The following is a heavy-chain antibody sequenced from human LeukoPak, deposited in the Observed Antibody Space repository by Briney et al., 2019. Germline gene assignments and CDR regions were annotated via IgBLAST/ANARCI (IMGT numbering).Heavy chain of an antibody. J-gene: IGHJ4*02. D-gene: IGHD3-22*01. CDR3: ASGSAYYDSSGYYWGRFDY. Sequence: PGGSLRLSCEASGFTFSNYSMSWIRQAPGKGLEWVSYISYSGITIYYADSVKGRFTISRDNAKTSLFLQMDSLRAEDTAVYYCASGSAYYDSSGYYWGRFDYWGQGTLVTVSS. CDR1: GFTFSNYS. V-gene: IGHV3-11*01. CDR2: ISYSGITI.